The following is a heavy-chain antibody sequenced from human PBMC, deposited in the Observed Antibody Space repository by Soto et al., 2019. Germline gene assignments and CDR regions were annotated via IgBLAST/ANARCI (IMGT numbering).Heavy chain of an antibody. J-gene: IGHJ6*02. CDR2: IYYSGST. D-gene: IGHD2-15*01. CDR3: ARASGGCSGGSCYYYYYYGMDV. CDR1: GGSISSSSYY. Sequence: PSETLSLTCTVSGGSISSSSYYWGWIRQPPGKGLEWIGSIYYSGSTYYNPSLKSRVTISVDTSKNQFSLKLSSVTAADTAVYYRARASGGCSGGSCYYYYYYGMDVWGQGTTVTVSS. V-gene: IGHV4-39*01.